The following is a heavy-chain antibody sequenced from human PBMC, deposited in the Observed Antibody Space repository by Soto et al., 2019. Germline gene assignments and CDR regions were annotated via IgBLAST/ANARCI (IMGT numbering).Heavy chain of an antibody. CDR3: TRGGTRTTYWGLFNS. J-gene: IGHJ4*02. V-gene: IGHV3-74*01. CDR2: ISGDASST. CDR1: GFTFSDNW. D-gene: IGHD7-27*01. Sequence: EVKVVESGGGLVQPGGSLRLSCAASGFTFSDNWMHWVRQPPGKGPVWVSRISGDASSTSYADSVKGRFTISRDSAKNTVYLQLDSLRVEDTAVYYCTRGGTRTTYWGLFNSWGAGTLVTVSS.